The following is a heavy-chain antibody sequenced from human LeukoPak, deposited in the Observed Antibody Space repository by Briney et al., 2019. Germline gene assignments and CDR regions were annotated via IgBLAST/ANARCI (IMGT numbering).Heavy chain of an antibody. CDR1: GGSISSYY. V-gene: IGHV4-4*07. CDR2: IYTSGST. J-gene: IGHJ4*02. Sequence: SETLSLTCTVSGGSISSYYWSWIRQPAGKGLEWIGRIYTSGSTNYNPSLKSRVTMSVDTSKNQFSLKLSSVTAADTAVYYCARELPHGGYFPYFDHWGQGTLVTVSS. CDR3: ARELPHGGYFPYFDH. D-gene: IGHD3-22*01.